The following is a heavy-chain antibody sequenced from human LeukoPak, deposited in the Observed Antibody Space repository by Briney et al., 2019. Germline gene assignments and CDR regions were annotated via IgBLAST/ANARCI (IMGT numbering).Heavy chain of an antibody. CDR1: GYSISTGYY. V-gene: IGHV4-38-2*01. Sequence: PSETLSLTCAVSGYSISTGYYWGWIRQTPGKGLVWIGSIYHTGSTYYNPSLKSRVTISVDTSKNQFSLKLSSVTAADTAVYYCARLQWLINYFDYWGQGTLVTVSS. CDR3: ARLQWLINYFDY. CDR2: IYHTGST. J-gene: IGHJ4*02. D-gene: IGHD6-19*01.